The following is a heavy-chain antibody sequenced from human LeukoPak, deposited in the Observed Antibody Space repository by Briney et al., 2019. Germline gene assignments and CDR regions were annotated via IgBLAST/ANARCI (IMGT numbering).Heavy chain of an antibody. CDR3: ARDSGSYGIDY. D-gene: IGHD4-17*01. CDR1: GYTFTSYY. V-gene: IGHV1-46*01. Sequence: ASVKVSCKASGYTFTSYYMHWVRQAPGQGLEWMGIINPSGGSTSYAQKFQGRVTMTRNTSTSTVYMELSSLRSEDTAVYYCARDSGSYGIDYWGQGTLVTVSS. CDR2: INPSGGST. J-gene: IGHJ4*02.